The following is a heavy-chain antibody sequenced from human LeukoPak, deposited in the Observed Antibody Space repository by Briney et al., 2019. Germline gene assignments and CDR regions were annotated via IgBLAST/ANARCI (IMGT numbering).Heavy chain of an antibody. J-gene: IGHJ4*02. V-gene: IGHV4-4*07. CDR2: IYTSGST. Sequence: SETLSLTCTVSGGSISSYYRSWIRQPAGKGLEWIGRIYTSGSTNYNPSLKSRVTMSVDTSKNQFSLKLSSVTAADTAVYYCAGSFIVVVPADDPFDYWGQGTLVTVSS. CDR3: AGSFIVVVPADDPFDY. CDR1: GGSISSYY. D-gene: IGHD2-2*01.